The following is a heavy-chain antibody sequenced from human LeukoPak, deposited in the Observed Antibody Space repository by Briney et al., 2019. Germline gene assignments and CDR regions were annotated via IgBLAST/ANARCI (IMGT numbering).Heavy chain of an antibody. V-gene: IGHV3-21*06. D-gene: IGHD1-26*01. CDR2: ITSSSSYI. J-gene: IGHJ6*03. CDR1: GFTFTSYN. CDR3: ARDPYSGSYGDYYYYFMDI. Sequence: GGSLRLSCAASGFTFTSYNMNWVRQAPGKGLEWVSSITSSSSYIYYADSVKGRFTISRDNAKNSLYLQMDSLRAEDTAVYYCARDPYSGSYGDYYYYFMDIWGKGTTVTISS.